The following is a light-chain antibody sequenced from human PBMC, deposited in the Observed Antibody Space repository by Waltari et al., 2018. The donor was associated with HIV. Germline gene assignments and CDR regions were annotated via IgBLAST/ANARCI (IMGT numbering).Light chain of an antibody. V-gene: IGKV1-5*03. Sequence: IQMTQSPSTLSASVGDRVTITCRASQPPNQWLAWYQQKPGKAPKLLIYQTSNVETGVPSRFGGSGSGTEFTLTINGLQPDDFATYYCQEYETYSRTFGQGTRVDIK. CDR1: QPPNQW. J-gene: IGKJ1*01. CDR2: QTS. CDR3: QEYETYSRT.